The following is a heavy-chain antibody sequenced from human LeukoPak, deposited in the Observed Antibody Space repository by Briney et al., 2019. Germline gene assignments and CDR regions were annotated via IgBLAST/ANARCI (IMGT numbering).Heavy chain of an antibody. J-gene: IGHJ5*02. CDR1: GFTFSSYT. V-gene: IGHV3-48*02. Sequence: PGGSLRLFCAASGFTFSSYTMNWVRQAPGKGLEWVSHISSSGSTMYYADSVKGRFTISRDNARSSLILQMNSLRDEDTAVYYCARESTRVLLDPWGQGTLVTVSS. D-gene: IGHD2-2*01. CDR3: ARESTRVLLDP. CDR2: ISSSGSTM.